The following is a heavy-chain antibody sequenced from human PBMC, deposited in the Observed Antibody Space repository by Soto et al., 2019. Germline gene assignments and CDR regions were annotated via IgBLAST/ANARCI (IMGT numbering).Heavy chain of an antibody. Sequence: SVKVSCKASGGTFSSYAISWVRQAPGQGLEWMGGIIPIFGTANYAQKFQGRVTITADESTSTAYMELSGLRSEDTAVYYCLITIFGVAITHFDYWGQGTLVTVSS. CDR1: GGTFSSYA. D-gene: IGHD3-3*01. CDR3: LITIFGVAITHFDY. CDR2: IIPIFGTA. J-gene: IGHJ4*02. V-gene: IGHV1-69*13.